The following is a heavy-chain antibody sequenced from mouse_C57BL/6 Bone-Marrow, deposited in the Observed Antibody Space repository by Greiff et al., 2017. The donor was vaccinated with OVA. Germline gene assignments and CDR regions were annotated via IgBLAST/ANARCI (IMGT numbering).Heavy chain of an antibody. V-gene: IGHV1-47*01. J-gene: IGHJ4*01. D-gene: IGHD1-1*01. CDR1: GYTFTTYP. CDR3: ARMNYYGSSYYAMDY. Sequence: QVQLKESGAELVKPGASVKMSCKASGYTFTTYPIEWMKQNHGKSLEWIGNFHPYNDDTKYNEKFKGKATLTVEKSSSTVYLELSRLTSDDSDVYYCARMNYYGSSYYAMDYWGQGTSVTVSS. CDR2: FHPYNDDT.